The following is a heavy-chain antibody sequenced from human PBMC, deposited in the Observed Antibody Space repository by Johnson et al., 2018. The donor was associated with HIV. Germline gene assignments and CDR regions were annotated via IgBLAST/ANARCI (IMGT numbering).Heavy chain of an antibody. CDR2: ISGNSGTI. J-gene: IGHJ3*02. Sequence: QLVESGGGVVRPGGSPRLSCAASGFTFDDYAIHGVRQVPGKGLEWVSGISGNSGTIGYADSVRGRFTNSRDNAKNSLYLQMNSLRAEDTAVYYGARDDAFDIWGQGTMVTVSS. CDR3: ARDDAFDI. V-gene: IGHV3-9*01. CDR1: GFTFDDYA.